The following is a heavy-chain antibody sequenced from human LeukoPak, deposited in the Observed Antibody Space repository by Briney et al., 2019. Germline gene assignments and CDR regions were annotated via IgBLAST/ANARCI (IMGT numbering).Heavy chain of an antibody. D-gene: IGHD5-12*01. J-gene: IGHJ4*02. V-gene: IGHV1-8*01. CDR2: MNPNSGNT. CDR3: ASLGDASGYDFLDY. CDR1: GYTFTSYD. Sequence: ASVKVSCKASGYTFTSYDINWVRQATGQGLEWMGWMNPNSGNTGYAQKFQGRVTMTRNTSISTAYMELSSLRSEDTAVYYCASLGDASGYDFLDYWGQGTLVTVSS.